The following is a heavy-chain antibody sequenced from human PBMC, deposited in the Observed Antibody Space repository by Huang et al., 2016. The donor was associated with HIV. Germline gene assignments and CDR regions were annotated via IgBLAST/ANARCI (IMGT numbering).Heavy chain of an antibody. D-gene: IGHD2-21*02. CDR2: IISSSSSSTI. J-gene: IGHJ5*02. CDR1: GFTFNIYS. V-gene: IGHV3-48*01. Sequence: EVQLVESGGGLVQPGGSLRLSCAASGFTFNIYSMNWVRQGPGKGLEWVSYIISSSSSSTIYYADSVKGRFTISRDNAKNSLYLQMNSLRVEDTAVYYCARGVTARYLNWFDPWGQGTLVTVSS. CDR3: ARGVTARYLNWFDP.